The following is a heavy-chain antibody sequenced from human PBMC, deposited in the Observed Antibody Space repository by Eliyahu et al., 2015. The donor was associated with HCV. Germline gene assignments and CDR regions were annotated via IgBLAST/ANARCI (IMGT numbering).Heavy chain of an antibody. D-gene: IGHD2-2*01. Sequence: QLQLQESGPGLVKPSETLSLTCTVXXXSXXPNNYXWGWIRQPPGKGLERIGSIYYTGSTYYNPSLKSRVTMSIDTSKNQFSLSLNSVTAADTAVYYCARLLSDCGNPNCHKGWFDPWGQGTLVTVSS. CDR3: ARLLSDCGNPNCHKGWFDP. J-gene: IGHJ5*02. CDR1: XXSXXPNNYX. CDR2: IYYTGST. V-gene: IGHV4-39*01.